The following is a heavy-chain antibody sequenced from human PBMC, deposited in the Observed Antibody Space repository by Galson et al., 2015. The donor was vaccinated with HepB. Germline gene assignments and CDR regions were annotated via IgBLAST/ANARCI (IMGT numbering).Heavy chain of an antibody. CDR1: GGSVSSGDHY. Sequence: TLSLTCTVSGGSVSSGDHYWSWIRQPAGKRPEWIGRIYSSGSTKYNPSLNNRVTMSLDTSKNQFSLKLTSVTAADTAVYYCARDSGIVGATGYDFEYWGQGTLVTVSS. CDR3: ARDSGIVGATGYDFEY. D-gene: IGHD1-26*01. CDR2: IYSSGST. J-gene: IGHJ4*02. V-gene: IGHV4-61*02.